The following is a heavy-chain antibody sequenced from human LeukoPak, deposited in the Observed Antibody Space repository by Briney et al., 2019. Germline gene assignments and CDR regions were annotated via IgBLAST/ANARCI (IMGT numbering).Heavy chain of an antibody. J-gene: IGHJ3*02. CDR1: GYTFTSYY. V-gene: IGHV1-46*01. CDR2: INPSGGST. Sequence: ASVKVSCKASGYTFTSYYMHWVRQAPGQGLEWMGIINPSGGSTSYAQKFQGRVTMTRDTSTSTVYIELSSLRSEDTAVYYCARDPGYSSGWFLAFDIWGQGTMVTVSS. CDR3: ARDPGYSSGWFLAFDI. D-gene: IGHD6-19*01.